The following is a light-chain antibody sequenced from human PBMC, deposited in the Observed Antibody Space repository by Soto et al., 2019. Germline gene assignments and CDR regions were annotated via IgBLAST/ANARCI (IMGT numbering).Light chain of an antibody. CDR1: RYIRTA. Sequence: GDRVTITCRASRYIRTALSWYQHRQGQAPKVLICVASSLQSGVPSRFSGSGYGTDVTLTISSLKTEDGSTYYCLQDCNYPWTFGQGTKVDIK. CDR3: LQDCNYPWT. CDR2: VAS. V-gene: IGKV1-6*01. J-gene: IGKJ1*01.